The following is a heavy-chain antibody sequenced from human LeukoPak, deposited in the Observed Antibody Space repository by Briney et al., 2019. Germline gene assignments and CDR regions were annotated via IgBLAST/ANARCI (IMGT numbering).Heavy chain of an antibody. Sequence: GGSLRLSCAASGFTFSGSAMHWVRQASGKGLEWLGRIRSKADSYTTAYAASVKGRFIVSRDDSKNTAYLQMNSLKTEDTAVYHCRAAADLNDYWGQGTLVTVSS. CDR2: IRSKADSYTT. D-gene: IGHD6-13*01. V-gene: IGHV3-73*01. CDR3: RAAADLNDY. J-gene: IGHJ4*02. CDR1: GFTFSGSA.